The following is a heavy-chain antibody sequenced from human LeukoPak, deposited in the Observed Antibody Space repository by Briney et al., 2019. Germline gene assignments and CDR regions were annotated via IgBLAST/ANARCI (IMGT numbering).Heavy chain of an antibody. Sequence: PGGSLSLSCGASGFTFSSFAMHWVRQAPGKGLEWVSGISWNSGSIGYADSVKGRFTISRDNAKNSLYLQMNSLRAEDTALYYCAIGGSYYGTGDYWGQGALVTVSS. J-gene: IGHJ4*02. CDR2: ISWNSGSI. CDR1: GFTFSSFA. D-gene: IGHD1-26*01. V-gene: IGHV3-9*01. CDR3: AIGGSYYGTGDY.